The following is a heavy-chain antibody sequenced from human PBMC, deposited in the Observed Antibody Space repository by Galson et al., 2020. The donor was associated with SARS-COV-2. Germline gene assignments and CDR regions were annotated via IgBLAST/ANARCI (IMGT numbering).Heavy chain of an antibody. CDR3: IPTKYYGSGSYNDVDD. CDR1: GFTFSNAW. V-gene: IGHV3-15*01. J-gene: IGHJ4*02. D-gene: IGHD3-10*01. Sequence: GESLKISCAASGFTFSNAWMSWVRQAPGKGLEWVGRIITKNDGGSTDYAAPVKGRFTISRDDSKNTLYLQMNSLKSEDTAVYFCIPTKYYGSGSYNDVDDWGQGTLVTVSS. CDR2: IITKNDGGST.